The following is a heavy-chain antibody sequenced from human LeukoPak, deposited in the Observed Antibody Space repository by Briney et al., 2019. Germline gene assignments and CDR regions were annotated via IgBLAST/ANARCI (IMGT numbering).Heavy chain of an antibody. V-gene: IGHV3-30-3*01. CDR3: ARDRGSIAAAGNDY. D-gene: IGHD6-13*01. CDR1: GFTFSSYA. Sequence: GGSLRLSCAASGFTFSSYAMHWVRQAPGKGLEWVAVISYDGSNKYYADSVKGRFTISRDNFKNTLYLQMNSLRAEDTAVYYCARDRGSIAAAGNDYWGQGTLVTVSS. CDR2: ISYDGSNK. J-gene: IGHJ4*02.